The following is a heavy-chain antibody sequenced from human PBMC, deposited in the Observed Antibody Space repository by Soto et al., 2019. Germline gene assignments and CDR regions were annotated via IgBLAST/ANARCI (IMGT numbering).Heavy chain of an antibody. J-gene: IGHJ4*02. CDR1: GFTFSNYW. CDR2: IRTDGSST. Sequence: EVQLVESAGGLVQPGGSLRLSCAASGFTFSNYWMHWVRQAPGKGLLWVSRIRTDGSSTGYADSVKGRFTISRDNAKNTLYLQMNSLRAEDTAVYYCAREGFYGDYALDYWGQGTLVTVSS. D-gene: IGHD4-17*01. V-gene: IGHV3-74*01. CDR3: AREGFYGDYALDY.